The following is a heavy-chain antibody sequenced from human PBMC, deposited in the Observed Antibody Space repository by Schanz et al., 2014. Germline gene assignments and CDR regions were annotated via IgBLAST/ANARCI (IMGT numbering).Heavy chain of an antibody. CDR1: GYSFTDHA. D-gene: IGHD3-16*01. CDR3: TKGRTFRR. V-gene: IGHV1-8*02. Sequence: QVQLVQSGVEVKRPGASVRVSCKASGYSFTDHAIHWVRQAPGQGLEWMGWMNSKTGNTGYAQRFQGRVTMTRNTSITTAYLELSSLRSGDTAVYYCTKGRTFRRWGQGSLVAVSS. J-gene: IGHJ4*02. CDR2: MNSKTGNT.